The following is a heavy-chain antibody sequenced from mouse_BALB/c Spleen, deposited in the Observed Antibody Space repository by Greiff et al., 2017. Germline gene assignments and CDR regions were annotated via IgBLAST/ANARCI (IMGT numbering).Heavy chain of an antibody. CDR3: ARSPYEMDY. CDR1: GFNIKDSF. D-gene: IGHD2-14*01. Sequence: VQLQQSGAELVKPGASVQLSCTASGFNIKDSFMHWVKQRPEQGLEWIGRIDPANGNTKYDPKFPGKATITADTSSNTAYLQLSSLTSEDTAVYYCARSPYEMDYWGQGTSVTVSS. V-gene: IGHV14-3*02. J-gene: IGHJ4*01. CDR2: IDPANGNT.